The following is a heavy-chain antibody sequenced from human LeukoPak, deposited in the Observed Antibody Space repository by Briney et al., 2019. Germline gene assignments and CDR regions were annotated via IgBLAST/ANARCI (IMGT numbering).Heavy chain of an antibody. Sequence: GGSLRLSCAASGFTFSSFEMNWVRQAPGRGVEGVSYISGSGSTIDYADSVKGRFTTSRDNAKNSLFLQMNSLRAEDTAVYYCAREGRRLKLSTFDYWGQGTLVTVSS. CDR2: ISGSGSTI. V-gene: IGHV3-48*03. D-gene: IGHD3-16*02. J-gene: IGHJ4*02. CDR3: AREGRRLKLSTFDY. CDR1: GFTFSSFE.